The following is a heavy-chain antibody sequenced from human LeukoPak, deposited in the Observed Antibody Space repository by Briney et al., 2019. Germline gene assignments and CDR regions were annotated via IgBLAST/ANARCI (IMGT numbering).Heavy chain of an antibody. CDR2: ISSSDSTI. Sequence: GGSLRLSCAASGFTFSNAWMNWVRQAPGKGLEWVSYISSSDSTIYYADSVKGRFTISRDSAKDLLYLQMNSLRAEDTAVYYCARGLRGYTYGLDYWGQGTLVAVSS. J-gene: IGHJ4*02. CDR3: ARGLRGYTYGLDY. D-gene: IGHD5-18*01. V-gene: IGHV3-48*04. CDR1: GFTFSNAW.